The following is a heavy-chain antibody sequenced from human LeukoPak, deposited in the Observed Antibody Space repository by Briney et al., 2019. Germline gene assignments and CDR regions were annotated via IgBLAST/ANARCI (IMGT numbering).Heavy chain of an antibody. V-gene: IGHV3-48*03. J-gene: IGHJ5*02. Sequence: GGSLRLSCAASGFDLSTYEMNWVRQAPGKGLEWIADITISGHTKNYADSVKGRFTISRDNARTSLYLQINSLRVEDTGVYYCARGDPHADLWGQGTLVTVSS. CDR3: ARGDPHADL. CDR2: ITISGHTK. CDR1: GFDLSTYE.